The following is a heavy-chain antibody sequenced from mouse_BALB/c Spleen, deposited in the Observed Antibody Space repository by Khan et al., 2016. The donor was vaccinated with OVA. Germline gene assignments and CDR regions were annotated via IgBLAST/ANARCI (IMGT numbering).Heavy chain of an antibody. Sequence: QVQLQQSGAELMKPGASVKISCKATGYTFSSYWIEWIKQRPGHGLEWIGEILPGSGNTNYNQKFTGKATFTSDTSSHTAYMQLSSLTSEDSAVYYCARRARFAYWGQGTLVTVSA. V-gene: IGHV1-9*01. CDR2: ILPGSGNT. CDR1: GYTFSSYW. CDR3: ARRARFAY. J-gene: IGHJ3*01.